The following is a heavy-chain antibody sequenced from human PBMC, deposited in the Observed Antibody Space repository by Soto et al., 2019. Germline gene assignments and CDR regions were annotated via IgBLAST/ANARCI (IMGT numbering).Heavy chain of an antibody. CDR1: GDSIISYY. V-gene: IGHV4-59*01. Sequence: QVHLQESGPGLVKSSETLSLTGTVSGDSIISYYWIWIRQPPGEGLEWIGYFYYSGSTNYNPSLNGRGTMSLDMSKNQFSLRLSSVTAADTAGYYCASQDRGYFQHWGQGTLVTVAS. J-gene: IGHJ1*01. CDR2: FYYSGST. CDR3: ASQDRGYFQH. D-gene: IGHD3-16*01.